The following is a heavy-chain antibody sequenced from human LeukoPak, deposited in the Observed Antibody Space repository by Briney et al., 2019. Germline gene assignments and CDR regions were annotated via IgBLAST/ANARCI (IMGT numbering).Heavy chain of an antibody. D-gene: IGHD6-6*01. Sequence: GGSLRLSCAASGFTFSSYAMSWVRQAPGKGLEWVSGISGTTGTTYYADSVKGRFTISRDNSKNTLYLQMNSLRADDTALYYCAREANSTSSFDYWGQGTLVTVSS. CDR1: GFTFSSYA. CDR2: ISGTTGTT. CDR3: AREANSTSSFDY. V-gene: IGHV3-23*01. J-gene: IGHJ4*02.